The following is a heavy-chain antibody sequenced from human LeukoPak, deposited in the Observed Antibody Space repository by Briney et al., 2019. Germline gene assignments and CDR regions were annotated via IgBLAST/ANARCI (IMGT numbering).Heavy chain of an antibody. CDR3: ARGDYDLSGSYHYGMDV. CDR1: GFTFSSYA. CDR2: MSSDGNKK. V-gene: IGHV3-30-3*01. D-gene: IGHD3-10*01. J-gene: IGHJ6*02. Sequence: GGSLRLSCAASGFTFSSYAMHWVRQAPGKGLEWVAVMSSDGNKKFYAEYVKGRFTISRDNSENTLYLEMNSLRGEDTAVYYCARGDYDLSGSYHYGMDVWGQGTTVTVSS.